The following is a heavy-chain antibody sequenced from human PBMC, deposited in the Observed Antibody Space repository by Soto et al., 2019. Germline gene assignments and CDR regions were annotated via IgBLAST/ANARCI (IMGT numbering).Heavy chain of an antibody. D-gene: IGHD3-22*01. Sequence: QVQLVQSGAEVNKPGASVKGSCKASGYTFTTYGMSWVRQAPGQGLDWMGWISTYNGNTKYAERLQGRVTMTTDTTTSTAYMELRSLRSDDTAVYYCARGPTDYYDNSGNYFLDYWGQGTLVTVSS. CDR1: GYTFTTYG. CDR2: ISTYNGNT. J-gene: IGHJ4*02. V-gene: IGHV1-18*01. CDR3: ARGPTDYYDNSGNYFLDY.